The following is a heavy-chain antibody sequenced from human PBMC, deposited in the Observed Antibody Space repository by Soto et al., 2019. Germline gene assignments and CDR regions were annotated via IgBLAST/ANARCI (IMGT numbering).Heavy chain of an antibody. V-gene: IGHV3-21*01. CDR3: AGDRVGIAGHDY. Sequence: GGSLRLSCAASGFTFSSYSMNWVRQAPGKGLEWVSPISSSSSYIYYADSVKGRFTISRDNAKNSLYLQMNSLRAEDTAVYYCAGDRVGIAGHDYWGQGTLVTVSS. CDR2: ISSSSSYI. J-gene: IGHJ4*02. CDR1: GFTFSSYS. D-gene: IGHD6-13*01.